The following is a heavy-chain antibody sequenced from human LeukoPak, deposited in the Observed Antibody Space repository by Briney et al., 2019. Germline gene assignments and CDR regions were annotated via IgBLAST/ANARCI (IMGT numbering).Heavy chain of an antibody. CDR1: GYSFTSYW. D-gene: IGHD5-18*01. CDR2: INPGDSDT. J-gene: IGHJ3*02. CDR3: ARHVGGYRHDALDI. V-gene: IGHV5-51*01. Sequence: MAGESLKISCKGSGYSFTSYWIGWVRQMPGKGLEWMGIINPGDSDTRYSPSFQGQVTISADTSISTAYLQWSSLKASDTALYYCARHVGGYRHDALDIWGQGTMVTVSS.